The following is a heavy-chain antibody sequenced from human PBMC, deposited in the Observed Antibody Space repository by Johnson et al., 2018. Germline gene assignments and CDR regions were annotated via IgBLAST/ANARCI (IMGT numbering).Heavy chain of an antibody. J-gene: IGHJ6*03. CDR1: GFSFSSYW. CDR3: ARGGDYYYYYYMDV. CDR2: IKPDGTES. Sequence: VQLVQSGGGLVQPGGSLRLSCAASGFSFSSYWMSWVRQAPGKGLEWVAMIKPDGTESSYVDSVKGRFTMSRDNAKNSLYLQMNSLGAEDTAVYYCARGGDYYYYYYMDVWGKGTTVTVSS. V-gene: IGHV3-7*01.